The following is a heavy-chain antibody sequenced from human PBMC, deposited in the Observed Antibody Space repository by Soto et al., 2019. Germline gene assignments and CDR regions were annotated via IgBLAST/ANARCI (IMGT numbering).Heavy chain of an antibody. V-gene: IGHV3-15*01. D-gene: IGHD4-17*01. CDR2: IKSKTDGGTT. CDR3: TKDYGDYENSNCFFDY. Sequence: EVQLVESGGGLVKPGGSLRLSCAASGFTFSNAWMSWVRQAPGKGLEWVGRIKSKTDGGTTDYAAPVKGRFTISRDDSKNTLSLQMNSLKTEDTAVYYCTKDYGDYENSNCFFDYWGQGTLVTVSS. CDR1: GFTFSNAW. J-gene: IGHJ4*02.